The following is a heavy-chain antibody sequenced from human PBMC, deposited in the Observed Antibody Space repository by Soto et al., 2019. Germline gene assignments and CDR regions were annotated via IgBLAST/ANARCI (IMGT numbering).Heavy chain of an antibody. CDR2: INHSGST. J-gene: IGHJ4*02. D-gene: IGHD3-10*01. Sequence: QVQLQQWGAGLLKPSETLSLTCAVYGGSFSGYYWSWIRQPPGKGLEWIGEINHSGSTNYNPSLKSRVTISVDTSKNQFSLKLSSVTAADTAVYYYARGLPTMVRGVLFDYWGQGTLVTVSS. CDR3: ARGLPTMVRGVLFDY. CDR1: GGSFSGYY. V-gene: IGHV4-34*01.